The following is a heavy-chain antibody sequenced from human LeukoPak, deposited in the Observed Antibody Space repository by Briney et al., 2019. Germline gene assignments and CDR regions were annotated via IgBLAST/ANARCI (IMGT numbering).Heavy chain of an antibody. CDR3: ARVWWIQPHYYYYGMDV. CDR1: GFTFSSYW. CDR2: INSDGSST. Sequence: GGSLRLSCAASGFTFSSYWMHWVRQAPGKGLVWVSRINSDGSSTSYADSVKGRFTISRDNAKNTLYLQMNSLRAEDTAVYYCARVWWIQPHYYYYGMDVWGQGTTVTVSS. J-gene: IGHJ6*02. D-gene: IGHD5-18*01. V-gene: IGHV3-74*01.